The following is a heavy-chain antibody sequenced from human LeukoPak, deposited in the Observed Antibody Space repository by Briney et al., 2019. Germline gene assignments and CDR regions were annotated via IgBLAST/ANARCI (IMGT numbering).Heavy chain of an antibody. CDR3: KSGAS. V-gene: IGHV3-49*04. Sequence: GGSLRLSCTASGFTASGFGFGDYGLSWVRQAPGKGLEWVGFIRRKADGGTTDYAASVEGRFTISRHESESITCLQMNSLKTEDTAVYYCKSGASWGQGTLVTVSS. J-gene: IGHJ4*02. CDR2: IRRKADGGTT. D-gene: IGHD7-27*01. CDR1: GFTASGFGFGDYG.